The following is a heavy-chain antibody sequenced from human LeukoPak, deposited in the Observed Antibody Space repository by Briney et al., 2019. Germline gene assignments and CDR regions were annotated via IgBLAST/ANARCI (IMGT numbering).Heavy chain of an antibody. CDR3: ARGISAWYHFDY. Sequence: GGSLRLSCAASGFTFSDYYMSWIRQAPGKGLEWISYIRSSGSTIYYADSVKGRFTISRDNARNSLYLQMNSLRAEDTAIYYCARGISAWYHFDYWGQGTLVTVSS. CDR1: GFTFSDYY. J-gene: IGHJ4*02. D-gene: IGHD6-19*01. CDR2: IRSSGSTI. V-gene: IGHV3-11*04.